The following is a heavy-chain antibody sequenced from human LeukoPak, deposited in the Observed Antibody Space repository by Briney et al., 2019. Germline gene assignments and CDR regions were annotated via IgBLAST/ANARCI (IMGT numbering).Heavy chain of an antibody. J-gene: IGHJ4*02. V-gene: IGHV3-30-3*02. CDR1: GFTFSSYA. CDR2: ISYDGSNK. CDR3: AKRMWGGIVGATSYDY. Sequence: GGSLRLSCAASGFTFSSYAMHWVRQAPGKGLEWVAVISYDGSNKYYADSVKGRFTISRDNSKNTLYLQMNSLRAEDTAVYYCAKRMWGGIVGATSYDYWGQGTLVTVSS. D-gene: IGHD1-26*01.